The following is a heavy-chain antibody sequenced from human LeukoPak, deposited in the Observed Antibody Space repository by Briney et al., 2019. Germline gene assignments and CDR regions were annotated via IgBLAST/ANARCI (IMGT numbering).Heavy chain of an antibody. CDR3: ATDLQWLRGFDP. CDR2: FDPEDGET. V-gene: IGHV1-24*01. J-gene: IGHJ5*02. D-gene: IGHD5-12*01. CDR1: GYTLTELS. Sequence: GASVKVSCKVSGYTLTELSMHWVRQAPGKGLEWMGGFDPEDGETSYAQKFQGRVTMTEETSTGTAYMELSSLRSEDTAVYYCATDLQWLRGFDPWGQGTLVTVSS.